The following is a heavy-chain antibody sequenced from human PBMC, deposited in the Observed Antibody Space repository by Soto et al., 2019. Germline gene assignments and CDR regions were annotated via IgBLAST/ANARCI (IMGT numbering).Heavy chain of an antibody. D-gene: IGHD2-21*02. V-gene: IGHV4-30-4*01. CDR3: ASIVVVTAIPVWFDP. CDR2: IYYSGST. CDR1: GGSISSGDYY. J-gene: IGHJ5*02. Sequence: SETLSLTCTVSGGSISSGDYYWSWIRQPPGKGLEWIGYIYYSGSTYYNPSLKSRVTISVDTSKNQFSLKLSSVTAADTAVYYCASIVVVTAIPVWFDPWGQGTLVTVSS.